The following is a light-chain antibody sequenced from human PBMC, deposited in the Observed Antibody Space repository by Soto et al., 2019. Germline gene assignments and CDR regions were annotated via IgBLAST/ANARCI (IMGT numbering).Light chain of an antibody. CDR2: SAS. Sequence: DIQMTPSPSSLSASVGDRVTITCRASQGVSSYLNWYQHKPGKAPKLLIYSASTLQSGVPSRFSGSGSGTDFTLTISSLQPEDVATYYCQQSYALFTFGPGTKVEIK. V-gene: IGKV1-39*01. CDR3: QQSYALFT. J-gene: IGKJ3*01. CDR1: QGVSSY.